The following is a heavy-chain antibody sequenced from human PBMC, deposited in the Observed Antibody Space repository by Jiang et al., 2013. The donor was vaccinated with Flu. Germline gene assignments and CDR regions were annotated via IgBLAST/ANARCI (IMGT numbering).Heavy chain of an antibody. Sequence: QLVESGGGLVQPGGSLRLSCAASGFTFSHYEMNWVRQAPGKGLEWVSYISSSGSTIYYADSVKGRFTISRDNAKNSLFLQMNSLRAEDTAVYYCARVTYYYDSSGYSYFDYWGQGTLVTVSS. J-gene: IGHJ4*02. CDR2: ISSSGSTI. CDR1: GFTFSHYE. D-gene: IGHD3-22*01. CDR3: ARVTYYYDSSGYSYFDY. V-gene: IGHV3-48*03.